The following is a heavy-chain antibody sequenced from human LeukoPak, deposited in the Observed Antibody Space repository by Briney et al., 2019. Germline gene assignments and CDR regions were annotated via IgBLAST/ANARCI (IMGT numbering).Heavy chain of an antibody. Sequence: HPGGSLRLSCAAPGFTFNSYGMHWVRQAPGKGLGWVAVIWYDGSNKYYADSVKGRFTISRDNSKNTLYLQMNSLRAEDTAVYYCATVAGRFYGSGSYQGLDCWGQGTLVTVSS. CDR1: GFTFNSYG. CDR2: IWYDGSNK. CDR3: ATVAGRFYGSGSYQGLDC. V-gene: IGHV3-33*01. J-gene: IGHJ4*02. D-gene: IGHD3-10*01.